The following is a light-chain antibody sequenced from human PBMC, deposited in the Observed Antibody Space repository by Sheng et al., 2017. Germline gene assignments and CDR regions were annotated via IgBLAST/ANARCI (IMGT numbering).Light chain of an antibody. Sequence: DIQMTQSPSSVSASVGDRVTITCRASQGISSYLAWYQQKPGKAPKLLISMASTLEGGVPSRFSGSGSATDFALTISSLQPDDSATYYCQQYSSFSYTFGQGTKVEI. J-gene: IGKJ2*01. V-gene: IGKV1-9*01. CDR1: QGISSY. CDR3: QQYSSFSYT. CDR2: MAS.